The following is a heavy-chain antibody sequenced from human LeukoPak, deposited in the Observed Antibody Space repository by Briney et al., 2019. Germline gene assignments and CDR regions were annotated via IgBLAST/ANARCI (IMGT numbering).Heavy chain of an antibody. D-gene: IGHD6-19*01. CDR3: ATTTATSGSSLY. V-gene: IGHV1-18*01. J-gene: IGHJ4*02. CDR2: SSAYNANT. CDR1: GYTFISYG. Sequence: ASVKVSCKASGYTFISYGITWVRQAPGQGLELMGWSSAYNANTNYAQKFQGRVTMTAERSTNTAYMELRGLTFDDTAVFYCATTTATSGSSLYWGQGTLVNVAS.